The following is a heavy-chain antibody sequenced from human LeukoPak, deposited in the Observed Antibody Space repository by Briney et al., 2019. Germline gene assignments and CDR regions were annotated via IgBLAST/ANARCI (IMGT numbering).Heavy chain of an antibody. CDR1: GFTVSSNY. J-gene: IGHJ4*02. Sequence: GGSLRLSCAASGFTVSSNYMSWVRQAPGKGLEWVSVIYSGGSTYYADSVKGRFTISRDNSKNTLYLQMNSLRAEDTAVYYCASTSLHSNSYYYDSSGYPTDYWGQGTLVTVSS. CDR3: ASTSLHSNSYYYDSSGYPTDY. CDR2: IYSGGST. D-gene: IGHD3-22*01. V-gene: IGHV3-66*01.